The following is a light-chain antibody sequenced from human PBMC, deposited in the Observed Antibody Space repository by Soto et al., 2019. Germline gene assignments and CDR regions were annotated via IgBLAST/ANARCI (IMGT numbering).Light chain of an antibody. CDR1: QSVSSTY. CDR2: GAS. J-gene: IGKJ3*01. V-gene: IGKV3-20*01. Sequence: EIVLTQSPGTLSLFPGETATLSCRSSQSVSSTYLGWYQQKPGQAPRLLVYGASSRATGIPDRFSGSGSGTDFTLTISRLEPEDLAVYYCQQYGSSVTFGPGTKVDIK. CDR3: QQYGSSVT.